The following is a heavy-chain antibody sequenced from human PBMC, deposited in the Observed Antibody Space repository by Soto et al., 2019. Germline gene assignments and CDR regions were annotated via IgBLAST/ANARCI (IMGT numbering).Heavy chain of an antibody. Sequence: QVQLQESGPGLVKPSQTLSLTCTVSGGSISSGDYYWSWIRQPPGKGLEWIGYIYYSGSTYYNLSLKSRVTISVDTSKNQFSLKLSSVTAADTAVYYCAASSDYVWGSYRSIDYWGQGTLVTVSS. CDR1: GGSISSGDYY. CDR3: AASSDYVWGSYRSIDY. V-gene: IGHV4-30-4*01. D-gene: IGHD3-16*02. J-gene: IGHJ4*02. CDR2: IYYSGST.